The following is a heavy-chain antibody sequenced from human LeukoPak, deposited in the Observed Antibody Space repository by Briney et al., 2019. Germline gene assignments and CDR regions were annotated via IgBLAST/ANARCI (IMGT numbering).Heavy chain of an antibody. CDR1: GFTFRSYG. Sequence: GGSLRLSCAASGFTFRSYGMSWVRQTPGKGLEWVSAISSSGGSTYYADSVKGRFTISRDNSKNTLFLQMSSLRAEDTAVYYCAKEPIVAVNGPVWGIGTTVTISS. D-gene: IGHD6-13*01. V-gene: IGHV3-23*01. CDR2: ISSSGGST. CDR3: AKEPIVAVNGPV. J-gene: IGHJ6*04.